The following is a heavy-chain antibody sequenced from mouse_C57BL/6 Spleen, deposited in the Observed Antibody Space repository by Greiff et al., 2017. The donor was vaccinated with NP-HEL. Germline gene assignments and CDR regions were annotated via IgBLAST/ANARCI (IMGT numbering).Heavy chain of an antibody. J-gene: IGHJ2*01. CDR3: GRNYYGSPGFDD. CDR1: GFTFSDYG. V-gene: IGHV5-17*01. Sequence: EVQLVESGGGLVKPGGSLKLSCAASGFTFSDYGMPWVRQAPEKGLEWVAYISSGSSTIYYADTVKGRFTISRDNAKNTLYLQMTSLRTEDEARVYCGRNYYGSPGFDDWGQGTTLTVSS. D-gene: IGHD1-1*01. CDR2: ISSGSSTI.